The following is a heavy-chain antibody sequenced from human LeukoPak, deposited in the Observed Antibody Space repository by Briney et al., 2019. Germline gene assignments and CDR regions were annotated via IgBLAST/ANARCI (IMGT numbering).Heavy chain of an antibody. CDR3: ARHLSGTTMSHYFDF. D-gene: IGHD1-1*01. V-gene: IGHV4-39*01. J-gene: IGHJ4*02. CDR2: IYSSANT. Sequence: SETLSLTCSVSGDSISSGRNYWGWIRQSPGKGLEWIASIYSSANTHSNPSLKSRVSISVDTSKNQVSLKLYSVTASDAAIYYCARHLSGTTMSHYFDFWGQGTLVTVSS. CDR1: GDSISSGRNY.